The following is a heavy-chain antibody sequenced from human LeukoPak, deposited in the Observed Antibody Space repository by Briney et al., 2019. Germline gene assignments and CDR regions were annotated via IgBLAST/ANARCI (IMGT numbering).Heavy chain of an antibody. J-gene: IGHJ4*02. CDR2: ISPYNGNT. CDR3: ARDQYDYVWGCYRPYFDY. V-gene: IGHV1-18*01. Sequence: ASVKVSCKASGYTFTSYGISWVRQAPGQGLEWMGSISPYNGNTNYAQKLQGRVTMTTDTSTSTAYMELRSLRSDDTAVYYCARDQYDYVWGCYRPYFDYWGQGTLVTVSS. D-gene: IGHD3-16*02. CDR1: GYTFTSYG.